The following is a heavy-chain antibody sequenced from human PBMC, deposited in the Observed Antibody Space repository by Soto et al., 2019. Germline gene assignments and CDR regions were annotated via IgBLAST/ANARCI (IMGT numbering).Heavy chain of an antibody. V-gene: IGHV5-51*01. J-gene: IGHJ4*02. CDR1: GYSFTSYW. CDR2: IYPGDSDT. Sequence: GESLKISCKGSGYSFTSYWIGWVRQMPGKGLEWMGIIYPGDSDTRYSPSFQGQVTISADKSISTAYLQWSSLKASDTAMYYCARPEYYSSGAGTGFDYWGQGTLVTVSS. D-gene: IGHD6-25*01. CDR3: ARPEYYSSGAGTGFDY.